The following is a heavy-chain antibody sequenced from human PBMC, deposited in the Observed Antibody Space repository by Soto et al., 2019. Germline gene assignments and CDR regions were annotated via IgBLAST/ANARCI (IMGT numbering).Heavy chain of an antibody. V-gene: IGHV3-21*01. J-gene: IGHJ5*02. CDR3: VRVPVDKGPSLYRFGWFDL. CDR2: LSGSSSYI. Sequence: PGGSLRLSCEASGFIFSNYNMDWVRQAPGKGLQWVATLSGSSSYIYYADSVRGRFTIFRDNPKNSLYLQMKSLRTEDTAVYYCVRVPVDKGPSLYRFGWFDLWGQGTLVTVYS. D-gene: IGHD3-10*01. CDR1: GFIFSNYN.